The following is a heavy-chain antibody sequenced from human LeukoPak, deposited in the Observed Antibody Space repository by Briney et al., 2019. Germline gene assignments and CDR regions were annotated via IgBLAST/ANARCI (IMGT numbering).Heavy chain of an antibody. CDR1: GFTVSSYW. V-gene: IGHV3-7*04. CDR2: IKQDGSEK. D-gene: IGHD3-22*01. J-gene: IGHJ6*03. Sequence: PGGSLRLSCAAPGFTVSSYWMSWVRQAPGKGLEWVANIKQDGSEKYYVDSVKGRFTISRDNAKNSLYLQMNSLRAEDTAVYYCARVGDYYDSSGYYYSYYYYYMDVWGKGTTVTVSS. CDR3: ARVGDYYDSSGYYYSYYYYYMDV.